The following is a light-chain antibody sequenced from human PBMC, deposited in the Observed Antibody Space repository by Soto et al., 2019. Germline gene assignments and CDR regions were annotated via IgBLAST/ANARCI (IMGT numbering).Light chain of an antibody. V-gene: IGKV3-11*01. J-gene: IGKJ4*01. Sequence: PGERATLSFRASQSVSSYLAWYQQKPGQAPRLLIYDASYRATGLPARFSGSGSGTDFTLTISSLESEDFAVYYCHQYGSSPLTFGGGTKVDIK. CDR1: QSVSSY. CDR3: HQYGSSPLT. CDR2: DAS.